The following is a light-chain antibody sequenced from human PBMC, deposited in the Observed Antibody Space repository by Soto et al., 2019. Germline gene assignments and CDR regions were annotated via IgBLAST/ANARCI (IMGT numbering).Light chain of an antibody. V-gene: IGKV4-1*01. CDR3: QQYYSTPPT. CDR1: QSILYTSNNKNY. Sequence: IVMTQSPDSLAVSLGERVTINCKSSQSILYTSNNKNYLAWYQQKPGQPPKLLIYWASTRESGVPDRFSGSGSGTDFTLTISSLQAEDVAVYYCQQYYSTPPTFGQGTKVEIK. J-gene: IGKJ1*01. CDR2: WAS.